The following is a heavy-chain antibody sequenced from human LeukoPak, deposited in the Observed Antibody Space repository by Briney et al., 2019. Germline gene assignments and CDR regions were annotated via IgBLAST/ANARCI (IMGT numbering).Heavy chain of an antibody. CDR3: ARGSNSGSYRAAFDI. CDR2: INPTGGST. Sequence: GASVKVSCKASGYTFTSYYMHWVRQAPGQGLEWMGIINPTGGSTNYPQNFQGRVTMTRDTSTSTVYMELSSLRSEDTAVYYCARGSNSGSYRAAFDIRGQGTMVTVPS. V-gene: IGHV1-46*01. D-gene: IGHD1-26*01. CDR1: GYTFTSYY. J-gene: IGHJ3*02.